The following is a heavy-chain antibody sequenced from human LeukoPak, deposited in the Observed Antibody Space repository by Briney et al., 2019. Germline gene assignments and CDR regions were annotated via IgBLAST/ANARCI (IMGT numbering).Heavy chain of an antibody. J-gene: IGHJ4*02. D-gene: IGHD4-11*01. Sequence: GASVKVSCKTSGYTFTGYYIHWVRQAPGQGLEWMGWINPSSGGTLYAQNFQGRVTMTRHTSISTAYMELSRLRSDDTAVYFCARSPDYSRFDYWGRGTLVTVSS. CDR2: INPSSGGT. CDR3: ARSPDYSRFDY. CDR1: GYTFTGYY. V-gene: IGHV1-2*02.